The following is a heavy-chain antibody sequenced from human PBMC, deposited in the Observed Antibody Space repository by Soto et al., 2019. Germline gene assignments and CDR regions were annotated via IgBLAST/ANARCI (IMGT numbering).Heavy chain of an antibody. CDR2: IYPGDSDT. V-gene: IGHV5-51*01. D-gene: IGHD3-10*01. Sequence: PGESLKISCKGSGYSFTSYWIGWVRQMPGKGLEWMGIIYPGDSDTRYSPSFQGQVTISADKSISTAYLQWSSLKASDTAMYYCARHIEITDPTCGMDVWGQGTTVTVTS. CDR3: ARHIEITDPTCGMDV. CDR1: GYSFTSYW. J-gene: IGHJ6*02.